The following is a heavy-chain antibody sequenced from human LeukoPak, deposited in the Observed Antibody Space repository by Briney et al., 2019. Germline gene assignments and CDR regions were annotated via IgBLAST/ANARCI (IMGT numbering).Heavy chain of an antibody. J-gene: IGHJ4*02. Sequence: SETLSLTCAVYGGSFSGYYWSWIRQPPGKGLEWIGEINHSGSTNYNPSLKSRVTISVDTSKNQSSLKLSSVTAADTAVYYCAGHSPKYCSSTTCYFGYWGQGTLVTVSS. D-gene: IGHD2-2*01. CDR2: INHSGST. CDR1: GGSFSGYY. V-gene: IGHV4-34*01. CDR3: AGHSPKYCSSTTCYFGY.